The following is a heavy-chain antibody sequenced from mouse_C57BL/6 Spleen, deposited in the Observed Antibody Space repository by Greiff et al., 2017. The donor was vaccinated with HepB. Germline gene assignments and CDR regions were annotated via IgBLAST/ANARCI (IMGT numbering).Heavy chain of an antibody. J-gene: IGHJ2*01. D-gene: IGHD1-1*01. Sequence: VQLQQSGPGLVKPSQSLSLTCSVTGYSITSGYYWNWIRQFPGNKLEWMGYISYDGSNNYNPSLKNRISITRDTSKNQFFLKLNSVTTEDTATYYCAREDYGSSGYYFDYWGQGTTLTVSS. CDR2: ISYDGSN. V-gene: IGHV3-6*01. CDR3: AREDYGSSGYYFDY. CDR1: GYSITSGYY.